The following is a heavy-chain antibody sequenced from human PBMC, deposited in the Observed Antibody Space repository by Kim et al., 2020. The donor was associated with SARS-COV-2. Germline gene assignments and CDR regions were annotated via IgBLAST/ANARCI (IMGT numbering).Heavy chain of an antibody. V-gene: IGHV3-23*01. CDR2: ITGSGDST. Sequence: GGSLRLSCAASGFTFSSYAMTWVRQAPGKGLEWVSVITGSGDSTYYADSVKGRFTFSRDNSKNTLYLQMNSLRAEDTAVYYCAKGSRSSGYYVVYWGQGTLVTVSS. D-gene: IGHD3-22*01. J-gene: IGHJ4*02. CDR1: GFTFSSYA. CDR3: AKGSRSSGYYVVY.